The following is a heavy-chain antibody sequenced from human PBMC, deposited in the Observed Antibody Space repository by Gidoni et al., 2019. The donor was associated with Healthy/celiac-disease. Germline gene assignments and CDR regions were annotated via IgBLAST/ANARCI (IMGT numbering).Heavy chain of an antibody. CDR3: ARHARAFYGGNPNWFDP. CDR2: IYYSGST. J-gene: IGHJ5*02. V-gene: IGHV4-39*01. CDR1: GGSISSSSYY. Sequence: QLQLQESGPGLVKPSETLSLTCTVSGGSISSSSYYWGWIRQPPGKGLEWIGSIYYSGSTYYHPSLKSRVTISVDTSKNQFSLKLSSVTAADTAVYYCARHARAFYGGNPNWFDPWGQGTLVTVSS. D-gene: IGHD2-15*01.